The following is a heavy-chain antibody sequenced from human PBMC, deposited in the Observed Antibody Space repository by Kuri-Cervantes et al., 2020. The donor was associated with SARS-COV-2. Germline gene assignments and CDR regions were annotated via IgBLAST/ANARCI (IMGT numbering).Heavy chain of an antibody. D-gene: IGHD2-2*02. V-gene: IGHV1-2*02. CDR2: INPRSGGT. CDR1: GYTFTNYY. CDR3: ASRGCSSTSCYTYWFDP. J-gene: IGHJ5*02. Sequence: ASVKVSCKASGYTFTNYYVHWVRQAPGQGLEWMGWINPRSGGTNYAQKFQGRVTMTRDTSISTAYMELSRLRSDDTAVYYCASRGCSSTSCYTYWFDPWGQGTLVTVSS.